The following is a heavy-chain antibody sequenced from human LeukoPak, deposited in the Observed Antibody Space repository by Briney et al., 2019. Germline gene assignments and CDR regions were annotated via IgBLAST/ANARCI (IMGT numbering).Heavy chain of an antibody. Sequence: PGGSLRLSCAASGFTFSDYDMHWVRQATGKGLEWVSATGTAGDTYYTGSVKGRFTISRENAKNSLYLKMNSLRAGDAAVYYCARVAKERVGGVYYFDYWGQGTLVTVSS. V-gene: IGHV3-13*01. CDR2: TGTAGDT. D-gene: IGHD1-1*01. CDR1: GFTFSDYD. CDR3: ARVAKERVGGVYYFDY. J-gene: IGHJ4*02.